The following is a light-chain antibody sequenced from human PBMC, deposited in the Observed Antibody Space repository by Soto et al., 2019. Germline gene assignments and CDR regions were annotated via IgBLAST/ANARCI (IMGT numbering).Light chain of an antibody. Sequence: EIVLTQSPAILSLSPGQRATLSCRASQSVSNYLAWYQQKPGQAPKLLIYDASNRATGIPARFSGSGSGTDFTLTINSLEPEDFAVYYCQQRSNWYTFGQGTKLEIK. CDR1: QSVSNY. CDR3: QQRSNWYT. V-gene: IGKV3-11*01. CDR2: DAS. J-gene: IGKJ2*01.